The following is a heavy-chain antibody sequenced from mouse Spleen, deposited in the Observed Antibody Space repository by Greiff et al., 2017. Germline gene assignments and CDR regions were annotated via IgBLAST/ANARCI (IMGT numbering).Heavy chain of an antibody. CDR2: ISDGGSYT. D-gene: IGHD1-2*01. J-gene: IGHJ2*01. V-gene: IGHV5-4*01. CDR3: ARTAYYGVFDY. Sequence: EVQRVESGGGLVKPGGSLKLSCAASGFTFSSYAMSWVRQTPEKRLEWVATISDGGSYTYYPDNVKGRFTISRDNAKNNLYLQMSHLKSEDTAMYYCARTAYYGVFDYWGQGTTLTVSS. CDR1: GFTFSSYA.